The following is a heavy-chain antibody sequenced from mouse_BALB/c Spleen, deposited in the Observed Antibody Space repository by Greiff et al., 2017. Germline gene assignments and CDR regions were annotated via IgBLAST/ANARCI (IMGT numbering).Heavy chain of an antibody. V-gene: IGHV5-9-4*01. CDR1: GFTFSSYA. CDR3: ARDHYYGSSYAMDY. D-gene: IGHD1-1*01. Sequence: DVHLVESGGGLVKPGGSLKLSCAASGFTFSSYAMSWVRQSPEKRLEWVAEISSGGSYTYYPDTVTGRFTISRDNAKNTLYLEMSSLRSEDTAMYYCARDHYYGSSYAMDYWGQGTSVTVSS. J-gene: IGHJ4*01. CDR2: ISSGGSYT.